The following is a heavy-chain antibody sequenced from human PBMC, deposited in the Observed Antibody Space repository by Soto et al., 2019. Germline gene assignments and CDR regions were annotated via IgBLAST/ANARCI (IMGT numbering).Heavy chain of an antibody. J-gene: IGHJ5*02. V-gene: IGHV2-5*02. CDR2: IYWDDDK. CDR1: GFSLSTSGVG. D-gene: IGHD3-22*01. CDR3: AHSHKRYYYDSSGSYYGWFDP. Sequence: QITLKESGPTLVKPTQTLTLTCTFSGFSLSTSGVGVGWIRQPPGKALEWLALIYWDDDKRYSPSLKSRLTITKDTSKNQVVLTMTNMDPVDTATYYCAHSHKRYYYDSSGSYYGWFDPWGQGTLVTVSS.